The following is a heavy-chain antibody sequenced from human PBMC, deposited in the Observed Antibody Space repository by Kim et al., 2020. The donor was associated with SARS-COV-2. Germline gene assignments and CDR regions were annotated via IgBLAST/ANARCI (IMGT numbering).Heavy chain of an antibody. D-gene: IGHD3-10*01. V-gene: IGHV7-4-1*02. J-gene: IGHJ6*02. Sequence: ASVKVSCKASGYTFTSYAMNWVRQAPGQGLEWMGWINTNTGNPTYAQGFTGRFVFSLDTSVSTAYLQISSLKAEDTAVYYCAREGVFRADSGSFLYYGMDVWGQGTTVTVSS. CDR2: INTNTGNP. CDR3: AREGVFRADSGSFLYYGMDV. CDR1: GYTFTSYA.